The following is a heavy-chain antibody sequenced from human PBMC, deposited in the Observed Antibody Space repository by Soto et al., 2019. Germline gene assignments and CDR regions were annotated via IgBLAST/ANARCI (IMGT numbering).Heavy chain of an antibody. J-gene: IGHJ4*02. CDR3: AITAMINRDSSTSFDY. D-gene: IGHD5-18*01. Sequence: XGSLRLSCAASGLTFSNVWMTGVRQAPGKGLEWVGRIKSKSDGETADVAAPVKARFTISRDDSKNTVFLEMNSLKSEDTALYYCAITAMINRDSSTSFDYWGRGTQVTVSS. CDR2: IKSKSDGETA. V-gene: IGHV3-15*01. CDR1: GLTFSNVW.